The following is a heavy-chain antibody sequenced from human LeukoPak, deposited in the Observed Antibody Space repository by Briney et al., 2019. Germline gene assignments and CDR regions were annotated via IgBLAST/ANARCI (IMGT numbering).Heavy chain of an antibody. CDR3: ARVMRGSQFDY. D-gene: IGHD3-16*01. CDR1: GYSITSDYY. V-gene: IGHV4-38-2*01. CDR2: ISDGGNT. Sequence: AETLSLTCAVSGYSITSDYYWGWIRQSPGKGLEWIGSISDGGNTYYKSSLESRVTISRDTSKNQVSLELTSLTAADTAVYYCARVMRGSQFDYWGEGPLVPVSS. J-gene: IGHJ4*02.